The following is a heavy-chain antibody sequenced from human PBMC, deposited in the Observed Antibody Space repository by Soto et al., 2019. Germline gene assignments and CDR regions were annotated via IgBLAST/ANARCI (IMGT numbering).Heavy chain of an antibody. D-gene: IGHD3-9*01. V-gene: IGHV3-11*01. CDR3: ARESPTGYRPGVFDY. CDR2: ISSSGSTI. Sequence: GGSLRLSCAASGFTFSDYYMSWIRQAPGRGLEWVSYISSSGSTIYYADSVKGRFTISRDNAKNSLYLQMNSLRAEDTAVYYCARESPTGYRPGVFDYWGQGPLVTVSS. CDR1: GFTFSDYY. J-gene: IGHJ4*02.